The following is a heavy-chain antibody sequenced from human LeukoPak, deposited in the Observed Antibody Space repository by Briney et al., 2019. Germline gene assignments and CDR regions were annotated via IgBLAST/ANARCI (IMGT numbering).Heavy chain of an antibody. CDR2: INHSGST. CDR3: ARGRLPSTYYYDSSGYYSDY. V-gene: IGHV4-34*01. Sequence: SETLSLTCAVYGGSFSGYYWSWIRQPPGKGLEWIGEINHSGSTNYNPSLKTRVTISVDTSKNQFSLKLSSVTAADTAVYYCARGRLPSTYYYDSSGYYSDYWGQGTLVTVSS. CDR1: GGSFSGYY. J-gene: IGHJ4*02. D-gene: IGHD3-22*01.